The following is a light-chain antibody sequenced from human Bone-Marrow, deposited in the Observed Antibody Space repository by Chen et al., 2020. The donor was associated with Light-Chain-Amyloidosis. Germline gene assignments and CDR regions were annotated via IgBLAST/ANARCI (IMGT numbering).Light chain of an antibody. V-gene: IGKV2-28*01. J-gene: IGKJ4*01. Sequence: DIVMTQSPLSLPVTPGESASIACRSSQSLLNSNGYNYLDWYLQKPGQSPQLLIYLGFKRASGVPDRFSGSGSGTDFTLKISRVEAEEVGVYYGMHALSNTFGGGTKVEIK. CDR1: QSLLNSNGYNY. CDR3: MHALSNT. CDR2: LGF.